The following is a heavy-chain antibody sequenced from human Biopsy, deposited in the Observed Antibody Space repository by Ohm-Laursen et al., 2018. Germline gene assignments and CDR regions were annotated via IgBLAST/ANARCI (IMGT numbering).Heavy chain of an antibody. CDR3: ASRLYGPNPIDY. V-gene: IGHV4-34*01. Sequence: GTLSLTCAVYSGSFSSNYWTWIRQPPGKGLEWIGEITHSGYTNYNPSLESRVTVSVDTSKNQFSLKLSSVTAADTAVYYCASRLYGPNPIDYWGQGTLVTVSS. CDR1: SGSFSSNY. J-gene: IGHJ4*02. CDR2: ITHSGYT. D-gene: IGHD2-8*01.